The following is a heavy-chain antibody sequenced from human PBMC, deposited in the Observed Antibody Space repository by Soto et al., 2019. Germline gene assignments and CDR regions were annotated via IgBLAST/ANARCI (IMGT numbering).Heavy chain of an antibody. CDR3: ARDPRHCTGDRCYNWFDP. CDR1: GYTFTNYG. Sequence: QVQLVQSGGEVKIPGASVKVSCKASGYTFTNYGINWVRQAPGQGLEWLGWINPDNGYTKHAQKVQGRVTMTTDTSTTTAYMEVRSLRPDDTAVYFCARDPRHCTGDRCYNWFDPWGQGTLITVSS. J-gene: IGHJ5*02. D-gene: IGHD2-8*02. CDR2: INPDNGYT. V-gene: IGHV1-18*01.